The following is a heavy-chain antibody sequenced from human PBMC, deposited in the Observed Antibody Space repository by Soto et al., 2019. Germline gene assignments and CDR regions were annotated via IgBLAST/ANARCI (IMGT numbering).Heavy chain of an antibody. CDR3: ARGDVRVVASFDP. V-gene: IGHV1-2*02. Sequence: ASGKVSCKASGYTFTDYYIHWVRQAPGQGLEWMGWINPNSGGTNYAQKFQGRVIMTRDTSISTAYMELSRLISDDTAVYYCARGDVRVVASFDPWGQGALVTVSS. J-gene: IGHJ5*02. CDR2: INPNSGGT. D-gene: IGHD2-15*01. CDR1: GYTFTDYY.